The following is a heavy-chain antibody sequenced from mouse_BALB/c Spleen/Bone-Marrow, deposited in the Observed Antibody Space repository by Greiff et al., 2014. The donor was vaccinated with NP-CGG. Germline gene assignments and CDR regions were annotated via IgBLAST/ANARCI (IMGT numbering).Heavy chain of an antibody. CDR1: GYSFTGYT. J-gene: IGHJ4*01. CDR2: INPYNGGT. V-gene: IGHV1-18*01. CDR3: ARRNDYDGGASTAMDY. Sequence: DVKLQESGPELVKPGASMKISCKASGYSFTGYTMNWVKQSHGKNLEWIGLINPYNGGTNYNQKFKGKATLTVDKSSSTAYMELLSLTSEDSAVYYCARRNDYDGGASTAMDYWGQGTSVTVSS. D-gene: IGHD2-4*01.